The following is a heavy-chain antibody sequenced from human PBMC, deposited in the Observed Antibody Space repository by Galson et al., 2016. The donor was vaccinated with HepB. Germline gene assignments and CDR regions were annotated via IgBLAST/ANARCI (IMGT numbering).Heavy chain of an antibody. Sequence: SLRLSCAASAFSFSSTGMSWARQARGKGPEWVSSISRSGDLTYYAGSVKGRFTVSRDNTQNTLFLQMNSLRAEDTAVYFCAKIGTPGLWYFDLWGRGTLVTVSS. J-gene: IGHJ2*01. CDR1: AFSFSSTG. CDR3: AKIGTPGLWYFDL. CDR2: ISRSGDLT. D-gene: IGHD1/OR15-1a*01. V-gene: IGHV3-23*01.